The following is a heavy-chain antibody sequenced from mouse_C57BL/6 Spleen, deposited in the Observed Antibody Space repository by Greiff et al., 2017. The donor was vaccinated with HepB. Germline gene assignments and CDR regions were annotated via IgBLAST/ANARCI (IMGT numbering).Heavy chain of an antibody. J-gene: IGHJ3*01. CDR1: GFTFSDYG. V-gene: IGHV5-17*01. CDR3: ARPQTAQAFAY. CDR2: ISSGSSTI. D-gene: IGHD3-2*02. Sequence: DVQLVESGGGLVKPGGSLKLSCAASGFTFSDYGMHWVRQAPEKGLEWVAYISSGSSTIYYADTVKGRFTISRDNAKNTLFLQMTSLRSEDTAMYYCARPQTAQAFAYWGQGTLVTVSA.